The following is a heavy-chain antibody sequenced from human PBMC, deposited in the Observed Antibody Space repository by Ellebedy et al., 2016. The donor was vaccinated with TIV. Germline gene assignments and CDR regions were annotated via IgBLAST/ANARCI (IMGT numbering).Heavy chain of an antibody. CDR1: GFTFSSYG. D-gene: IGHD1-1*01. V-gene: IGHV3-30*18. CDR3: TKDRSYNTPYYFDY. Sequence: GESLKISCAASGFTFSSYGMHWVRQAPGKGLEWVAVISLYDGNSKYYADSVKGRFTISRDDSKNTLYLQMNSLRAEDTAVYYCTKDRSYNTPYYFDYWGQGTLVTVSS. J-gene: IGHJ4*02. CDR2: ISLYDGNSK.